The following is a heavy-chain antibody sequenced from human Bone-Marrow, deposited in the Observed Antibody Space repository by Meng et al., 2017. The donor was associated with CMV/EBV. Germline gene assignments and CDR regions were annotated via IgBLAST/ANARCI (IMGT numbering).Heavy chain of an antibody. CDR1: GFTFRTYS. CDR3: SKKAVSPPSLDNWFDP. Sequence: GGSLRLSCDASGFTFRTYSMNWVRQAPGKGLEWVSSISSSSTYTHYADSVKGRFTISRDNAKNSLYLQMNSLRADDTALYYCSKKAVSPPSLDNWFDPWGQGTLVTVSS. J-gene: IGHJ5*02. CDR2: ISSSSTYT. D-gene: IGHD5/OR15-5a*01. V-gene: IGHV3-21*01.